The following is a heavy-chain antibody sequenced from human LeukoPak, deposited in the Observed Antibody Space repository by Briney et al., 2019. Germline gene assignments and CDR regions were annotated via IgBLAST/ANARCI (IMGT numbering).Heavy chain of an antibody. CDR2: INPNSGGT. Sequence: GASVKVSCKASGYTFTGYYMHWVRQAPGQGLEWMGWINPNSGGTNYAQKFQGRVTMTRDTSISTAYMELSRLRSDDTAVYYCVSHRDSCSSTSCYSYYMDVWGKGTTVTVSS. CDR1: GYTFTGYY. V-gene: IGHV1-2*02. J-gene: IGHJ6*03. D-gene: IGHD2-2*01. CDR3: VSHRDSCSSTSCYSYYMDV.